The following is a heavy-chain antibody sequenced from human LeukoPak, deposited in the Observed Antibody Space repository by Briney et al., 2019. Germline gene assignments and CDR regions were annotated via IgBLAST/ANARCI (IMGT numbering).Heavy chain of an antibody. CDR3: ARGGLSGSGSADI. J-gene: IGHJ3*02. Sequence: GASVKVSCKASGFSFSNYGFTWVRQAPGHGLEWMGWISAYNGNTNYAQKFRGRVTMTTDTSTNSVYMELRSLRSDDTAVYYCARGGLSGSGSADIWGQGTMITVSS. D-gene: IGHD3-10*01. CDR2: ISAYNGNT. CDR1: GFSFSNYG. V-gene: IGHV1-18*01.